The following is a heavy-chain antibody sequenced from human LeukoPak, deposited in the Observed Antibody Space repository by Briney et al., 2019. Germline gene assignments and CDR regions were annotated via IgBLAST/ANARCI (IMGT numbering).Heavy chain of an antibody. Sequence: SETLSLTCTVSGGSISSGDYYWSWIRQPPGKGLEWIGYIYYSGSTYYNPSLKSLVTISVDTSKNQFSLKLSSVTAADTAVYYCARAGAQGSGSYSNFDYWGQGTLVTVSS. CDR3: ARAGAQGSGSYSNFDY. CDR2: IYYSGST. V-gene: IGHV4-30-4*08. J-gene: IGHJ4*02. D-gene: IGHD3-10*01. CDR1: GGSISSGDYY.